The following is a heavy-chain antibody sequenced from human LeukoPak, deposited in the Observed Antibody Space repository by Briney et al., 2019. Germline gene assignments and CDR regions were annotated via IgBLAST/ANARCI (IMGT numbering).Heavy chain of an antibody. CDR2: IYSGGST. D-gene: IGHD1-26*01. Sequence: GGSLRLSCAASGFTVSSNYMIWVRQAPGKGLEWVSVIYSGGSTYYADSVKGRFTISRDNSKNTLYLQMNSLRAEDTAVYYCARDSAWAYAFDIWGQGTMVTVSS. CDR1: GFTVSSNY. CDR3: ARDSAWAYAFDI. V-gene: IGHV3-53*01. J-gene: IGHJ3*02.